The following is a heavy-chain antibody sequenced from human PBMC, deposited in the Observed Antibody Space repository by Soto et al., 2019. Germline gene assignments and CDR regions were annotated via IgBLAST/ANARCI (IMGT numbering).Heavy chain of an antibody. D-gene: IGHD6-13*01. J-gene: IGHJ5*02. V-gene: IGHV4-30-4*01. Sequence: QVQLQESGPGLVKPSQTLSLTCTVSGGSISSGDYYWSWIRQPPGKGLEWIGYIYYSGSTYYTPSSRSRVTISVDPANIQFSLTLSSVTAADTAVYYCARERPDGSRLDPWGQGTLVTVSS. CDR2: IYYSGST. CDR1: GGSISSGDYY. CDR3: ARERPDGSRLDP.